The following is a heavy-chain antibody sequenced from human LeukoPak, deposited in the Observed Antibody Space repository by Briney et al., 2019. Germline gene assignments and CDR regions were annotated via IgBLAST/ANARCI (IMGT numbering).Heavy chain of an antibody. D-gene: IGHD6-19*01. Sequence: GGSLRLSCAASGFTFSSYAMSWVRQAPGEGLEWVSAISGSGGSTYYADSVRGRFTISRDNSKNTLYLQMNSLRAEDTAVYYCAKDPYSSGPNWFDPWGQGTLVTVSS. CDR2: ISGSGGST. CDR3: AKDPYSSGPNWFDP. J-gene: IGHJ5*02. CDR1: GFTFSSYA. V-gene: IGHV3-23*01.